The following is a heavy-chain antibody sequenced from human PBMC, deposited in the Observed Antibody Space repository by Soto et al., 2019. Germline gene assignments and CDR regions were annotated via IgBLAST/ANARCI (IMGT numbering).Heavy chain of an antibody. Sequence: QLLESGPGLVKPSETLSLTCTVSGGSISSSNYYWGWIRQPPGKGLEWIGSMYYVGSSYYNPSLKSRVTISVDTSKNQFSLKLNSVTAAYTAVYYCARPPGPVLDAFDIWGQGTMVTVSS. V-gene: IGHV4-39*01. CDR3: ARPPGPVLDAFDI. CDR1: GGSISSSNYY. J-gene: IGHJ3*02. CDR2: MYYVGSS.